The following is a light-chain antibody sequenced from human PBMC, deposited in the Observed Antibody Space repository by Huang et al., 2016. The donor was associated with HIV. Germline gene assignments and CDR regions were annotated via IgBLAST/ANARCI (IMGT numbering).Light chain of an antibody. V-gene: IGKV3-11*01. CDR3: QHRSNWPLT. J-gene: IGKJ4*01. CDR2: DAA. CDR1: QSVSSY. Sequence: EIVLTQSPATLSLSPGERATLSCRASQSVSSYLAWYQQKPGQAPRLLIYDAANRATGIPARFSGSGSGTDFALTNSSLEPEDFAVYFCQHRSNWPLTFGGGTRVESK.